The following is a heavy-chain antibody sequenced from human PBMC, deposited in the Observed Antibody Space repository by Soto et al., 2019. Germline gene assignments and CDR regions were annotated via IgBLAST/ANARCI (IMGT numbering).Heavy chain of an antibody. CDR2: IIPVFGTT. Sequence: QEQLVQSGPEVKKPGSSVKVSCKASGDIFSSYAISWLRQATVQGLEWLGGIIPVFGTTNYAEKFQGRVTITADESTNTAYMELSSLRSGDTAMYYCARGGSPYVWFNEFWGQGTLVTVSS. J-gene: IGHJ4*02. CDR1: GDIFSSYA. V-gene: IGHV1-69*01. CDR3: ARGGSPYVWFNEF. D-gene: IGHD3-16*01.